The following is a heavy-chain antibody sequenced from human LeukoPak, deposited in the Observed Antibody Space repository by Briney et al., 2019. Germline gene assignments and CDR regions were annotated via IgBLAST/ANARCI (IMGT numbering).Heavy chain of an antibody. CDR3: ARGQAHGVEYFDL. V-gene: IGHV4-61*02. CDR1: GGSISSGGYS. D-gene: IGHD3-10*01. Sequence: PSETLSLTCAVSGGSISSGGYSWSWIRQPAGKGLEWIGRIYTSGSTNYNPSLKSRVTMSVDTSKNQFSLKLSSVTAADTAVYYCARGQAHGVEYFDLWGRGTLVTVSS. CDR2: IYTSGST. J-gene: IGHJ2*01.